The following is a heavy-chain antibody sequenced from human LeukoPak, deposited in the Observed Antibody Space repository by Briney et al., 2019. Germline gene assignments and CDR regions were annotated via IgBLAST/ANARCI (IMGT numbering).Heavy chain of an antibody. CDR3: AREFVPEVTNYYYGMDV. CDR1: GFTFSSYA. J-gene: IGHJ6*02. CDR2: ISGSGGST. D-gene: IGHD4-11*01. V-gene: IGHV3-23*01. Sequence: PGGSLRLSCAASGFTFSSYAMSWVRQAPGKGLEWVSAISGSGGSTYYADSVKGRFTISRDNSKNTLYLQMNSLRAEDTAVYYCAREFVPEVTNYYYGMDVWGQGTTVTVSS.